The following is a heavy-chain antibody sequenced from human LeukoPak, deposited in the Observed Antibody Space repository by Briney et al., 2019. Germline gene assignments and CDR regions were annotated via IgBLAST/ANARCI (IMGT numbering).Heavy chain of an antibody. D-gene: IGHD2-2*01. V-gene: IGHV3-23*01. CDR1: GFTFSSYS. CDR3: THGSMYQLDY. Sequence: GGSLRLSCAASGFTFSSYSMNWVRQAPGKGLEWVSGIIGGAGGTYYADSVKGRFTISRDNSKNTLYLQMNSLRAEDTAVYYCTHGSMYQLDYWGQGTLVTVSS. J-gene: IGHJ4*02. CDR2: IIGGAGGT.